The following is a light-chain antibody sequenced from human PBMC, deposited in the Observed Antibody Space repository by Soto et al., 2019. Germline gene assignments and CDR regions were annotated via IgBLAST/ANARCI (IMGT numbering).Light chain of an antibody. CDR2: NVT. CDR1: SSDVGDYNF. J-gene: IGLJ2*01. V-gene: IGLV2-14*01. Sequence: QSALTQPASVSGSPGQSITISCTGTSSDVGDYNFVSWYQQHPGKAPKFMIYNVTDRPSGISNRFSGSKSGNTASLNISGLRPEDEADYYCISYASTSPHVVFGGGTKLTFL. CDR3: ISYASTSPHVV.